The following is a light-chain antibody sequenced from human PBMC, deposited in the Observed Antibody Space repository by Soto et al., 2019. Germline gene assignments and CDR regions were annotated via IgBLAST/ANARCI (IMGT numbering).Light chain of an antibody. CDR2: GAS. V-gene: IGKV3-20*01. J-gene: IGKJ5*01. Sequence: EIVLSQSPGTLSLSPGERATLSCRASQSVISNFLAWYQQKPGQAPRLLIYGASSRATGIPERFSGSGSGTDFTLTISRLEPEDFAVYYCQQSGRSPTFGQGTRLEIK. CDR1: QSVISNF. CDR3: QQSGRSPT.